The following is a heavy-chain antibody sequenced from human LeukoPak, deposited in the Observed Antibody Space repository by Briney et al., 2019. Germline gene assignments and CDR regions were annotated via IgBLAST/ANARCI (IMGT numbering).Heavy chain of an antibody. D-gene: IGHD5-12*01. CDR1: GRTLLSYA. CDR3: APALALYEYIYFDY. V-gene: IGHV1-69*01. CDR2: ILPIFCTA. Sequence: SVKVSCKASGRTLLSYAIRGVRQAPGKGLVWMGGILPIFCTANYAQKCHGRVTITADESTSTAYMELNSLRAEDTAVYYCAPALALYEYIYFDYWGQGTLVTVSS. J-gene: IGHJ4*02.